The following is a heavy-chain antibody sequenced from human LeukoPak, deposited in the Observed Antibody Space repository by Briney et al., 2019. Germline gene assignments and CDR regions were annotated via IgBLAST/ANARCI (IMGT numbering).Heavy chain of an antibody. CDR1: GYTFTSYD. CDR2: MNPNSGNT. D-gene: IGHD2-2*01. CDR3: ARAGESSSTFYYMDV. J-gene: IGHJ6*03. Sequence: ASVKVSCKASGYTFTSYDINWVRQATGQGLEWMGWMNPNSGNTGYAQKLQGRVTMTTDTSTSTAYMELRSLRSDDTAVYYCARAGESSSTFYYMDVWGKGTTVTISS. V-gene: IGHV1-8*01.